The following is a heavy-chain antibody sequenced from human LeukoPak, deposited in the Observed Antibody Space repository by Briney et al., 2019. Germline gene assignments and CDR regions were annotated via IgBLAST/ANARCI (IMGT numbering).Heavy chain of an antibody. V-gene: IGHV3-48*03. D-gene: IGHD6-13*01. Sequence: PGGSLRLSCAASGVTFNSYEMNWVRQAPGKGLEWVSYISRSGSTIYYADSVKGRFTISRDNAKNSLYLQMNSLRAEDSAVYYCARGHLISSALTHWFDPWGQGTLVTVSS. CDR3: ARGHLISSALTHWFDP. CDR2: ISRSGSTI. J-gene: IGHJ5*02. CDR1: GVTFNSYE.